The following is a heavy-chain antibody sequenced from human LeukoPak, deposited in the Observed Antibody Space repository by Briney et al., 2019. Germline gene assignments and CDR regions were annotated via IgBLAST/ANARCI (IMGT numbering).Heavy chain of an antibody. CDR3: ARDLGYFGSGSYLGWFDP. Sequence: PPETLSLTCTVSGVSVTSDNCYWTWIRQPPGKGLEWIGHIFYSGSTHYDPSLKSRVTISVDTSKNQFSLRLISVTAADTAVYYCARDLGYFGSGSYLGWFDPWGQGTLVTVSS. CDR1: GVSVTSDNCY. CDR2: IFYSGST. D-gene: IGHD3-10*01. V-gene: IGHV4-61*01. J-gene: IGHJ5*02.